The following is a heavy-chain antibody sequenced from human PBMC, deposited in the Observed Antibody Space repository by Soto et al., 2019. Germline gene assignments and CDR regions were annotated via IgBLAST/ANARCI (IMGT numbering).Heavy chain of an antibody. CDR3: ARTLSSWGDYYYYGMDV. V-gene: IGHV1-69*13. J-gene: IGHJ6*02. Sequence: WASVKVSCKASGGTFSSYAISWVRQAPGQGLEWMGGIIPIFGTANYAQKFQGRVTITADESTSTAYMELSSLRSEDTAVYYCARTLSSWGDYYYYGMDVWGQGTTVTV. CDR2: IIPIFGTA. CDR1: GGTFSSYA. D-gene: IGHD3-16*01.